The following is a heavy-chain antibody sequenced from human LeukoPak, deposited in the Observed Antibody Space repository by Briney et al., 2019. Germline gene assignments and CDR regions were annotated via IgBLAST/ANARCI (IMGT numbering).Heavy chain of an antibody. V-gene: IGHV1-46*01. D-gene: IGHD5-24*01. Sequence: ASVKVSCKASGYTFTSNYMHWVRQAPGQGLEWMGIINASGGSTNYAQKFQGRVTMTRDPSTSTVYMELSSLRSEDTAVYYCARAGDTDGYNYYSWGQGTLVTVFS. CDR1: GYTFTSNY. J-gene: IGHJ4*02. CDR2: INASGGST. CDR3: ARAGDTDGYNYYS.